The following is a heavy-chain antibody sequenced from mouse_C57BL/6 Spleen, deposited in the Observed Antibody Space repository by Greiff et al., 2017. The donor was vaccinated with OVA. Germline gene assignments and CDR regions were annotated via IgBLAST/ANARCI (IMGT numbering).Heavy chain of an antibody. CDR2: IHPNSGST. J-gene: IGHJ1*03. V-gene: IGHV1-64*01. Sequence: QVQLQQPGAELVKPGASVKLSCKASGYTFTSYWMHWVKQRPGQGLEWIGMIHPNSGSTNYNEKFKSKATLTVDKSSSTAYMQLSSLTSEDSAVYYCAITTVVATEWYFDVWGTGTTVTVSS. D-gene: IGHD1-1*01. CDR3: AITTVVATEWYFDV. CDR1: GYTFTSYW.